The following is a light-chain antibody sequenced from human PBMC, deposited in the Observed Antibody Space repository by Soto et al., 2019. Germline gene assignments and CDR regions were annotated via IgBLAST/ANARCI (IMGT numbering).Light chain of an antibody. CDR1: SSNIGAGYD. CDR3: HSYDSSLSGSV. V-gene: IGLV1-40*01. Sequence: QSVLTQPPSVSGAPGQRVTISCTGSSSNIGAGYDVHWYQQLPGTAPKLLIYGNSNRHSGVPDRFSGSKSGTSASLAITGLQAEDEADYYCHSYDSSLSGSVFGTGTKVTVL. J-gene: IGLJ1*01. CDR2: GNS.